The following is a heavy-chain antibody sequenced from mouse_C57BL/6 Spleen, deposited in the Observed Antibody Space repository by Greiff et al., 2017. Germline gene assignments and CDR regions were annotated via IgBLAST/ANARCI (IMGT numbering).Heavy chain of an antibody. D-gene: IGHD2-3*01. Sequence: QVQLQQSGAELVKPGASVKISCKASGYAFSSYWMNWVKQRPGKGLEWIGQIYPGDGDTNYNGKFKGKATLTADKSSSTAYLQLSSLTSEDSAVYVCARGGYDGYSYFDYWGQGTTLTVSS. CDR1: GYAFSSYW. CDR2: IYPGDGDT. CDR3: ARGGYDGYSYFDY. V-gene: IGHV1-80*01. J-gene: IGHJ2*01.